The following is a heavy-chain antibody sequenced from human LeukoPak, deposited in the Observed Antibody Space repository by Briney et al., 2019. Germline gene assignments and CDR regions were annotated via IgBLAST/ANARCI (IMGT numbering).Heavy chain of an antibody. CDR2: IYYSGST. D-gene: IGHD2-21*02. J-gene: IGHJ4*02. Sequence: SETLSLTCTVSGGSISSYYWSWIRQPPGKGLEWIGYIYYSGSTNYNPSLKSRVTISVDTSKNQFSLKLSSVTAADTAVYYCARPDCGGDCYLTDWGQGTLVTVSS. CDR1: GGSISSYY. V-gene: IGHV4-59*01. CDR3: ARPDCGGDCYLTD.